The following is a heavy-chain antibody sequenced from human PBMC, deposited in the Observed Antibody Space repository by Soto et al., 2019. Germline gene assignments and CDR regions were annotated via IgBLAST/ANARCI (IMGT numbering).Heavy chain of an antibody. CDR2: ISHSGST. D-gene: IGHD5-18*01. J-gene: IGHJ4*02. V-gene: IGHV4-4*02. CDR1: GGSISSSNW. Sequence: SETLSLTCAVSGGSISSSNWWSWVRQPPGKGLEWIVEISHSGSTNYNPSLKSRVTISVDKSKNQFSLKLSSVTAADTAVYYCARSQQGSYGTFDYWGQGTVVTVS. CDR3: ARSQQGSYGTFDY.